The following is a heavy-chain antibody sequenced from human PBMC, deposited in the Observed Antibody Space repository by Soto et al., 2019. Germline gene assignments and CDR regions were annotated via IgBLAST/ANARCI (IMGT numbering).Heavy chain of an antibody. D-gene: IGHD2-21*01. CDR2: VKNNGGAT. Sequence: EVKLVESGGDLVKPGGSLRLSCAASGFIFSHAWFHWVRQPPGKGLELVCRVKNNGGATDYAPSVKGRFTISRADSKDMVYLQMSSLRTEDTAIYYCAADLGPAYDSNNWFDPWGQGTLVTVSS. V-gene: IGHV3-15*07. J-gene: IGHJ5*02. CDR3: AADLGPAYDSNNWFDP. CDR1: GFIFSHAW.